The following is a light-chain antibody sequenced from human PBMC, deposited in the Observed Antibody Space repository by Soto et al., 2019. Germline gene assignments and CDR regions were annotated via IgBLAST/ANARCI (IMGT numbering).Light chain of an antibody. Sequence: DIHMTQSPSPLSASLGDRVTITFRASQTITSYLNWYQQKPGEAPKLLIYAASSLQSGVPSRFSGSRSGTDFTLTISSLQPENFVTYYCHQSLSTPIPFGPGPRL. V-gene: IGKV1-39*01. CDR1: QTITSY. J-gene: IGKJ5*01. CDR3: HQSLSTPIP. CDR2: AAS.